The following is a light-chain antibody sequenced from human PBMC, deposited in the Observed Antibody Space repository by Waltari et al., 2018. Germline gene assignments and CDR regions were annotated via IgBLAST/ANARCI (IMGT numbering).Light chain of an antibody. CDR2: WAS. Sequence: DIVMTQSPDSLAVSLGERATIHCTSSQSVLDNSTNKSYLAWYQQQSGQPPKLLIYWASTRRSGVTGRFSGSGSGSDYTLTISSLQAEDVSVYYCQQYYSAPLTFGGGTKVEIK. V-gene: IGKV4-1*01. J-gene: IGKJ4*01. CDR1: QSVLDNSTNKSY. CDR3: QQYYSAPLT.